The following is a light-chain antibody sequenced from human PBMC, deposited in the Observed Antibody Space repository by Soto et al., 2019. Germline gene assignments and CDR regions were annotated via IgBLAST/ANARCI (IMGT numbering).Light chain of an antibody. CDR1: QGISTF. Sequence: DIQLTQSPSFLSASVGDRVTITCRASQGISTFLAWYQQKPGKAPKLLIYAASILQSGVPSRFRGSGSGTDFTLTISRLQPEDFATYLCQQLNSYPLTFGGGTKVDIK. CDR2: AAS. V-gene: IGKV1-9*01. J-gene: IGKJ4*01. CDR3: QQLNSYPLT.